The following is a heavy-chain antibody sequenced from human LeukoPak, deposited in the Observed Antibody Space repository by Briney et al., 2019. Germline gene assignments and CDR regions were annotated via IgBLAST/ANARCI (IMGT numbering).Heavy chain of an antibody. CDR2: ISYDGSNK. J-gene: IGHJ4*02. D-gene: IGHD1-26*01. Sequence: PGGSLRLSCAASGFTVSSNYMSWARQAPGKGLEWVAVISYDGSNKYYADSVKGRFTISRDNSKNTLYLQMNSLRAEDTAVYYCAKSARVGYFDYWGQGTLVTVSS. CDR3: AKSARVGYFDY. V-gene: IGHV3-30*18. CDR1: GFTVSSNY.